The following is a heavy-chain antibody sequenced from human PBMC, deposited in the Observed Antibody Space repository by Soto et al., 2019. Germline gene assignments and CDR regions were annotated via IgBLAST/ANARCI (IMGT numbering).Heavy chain of an antibody. V-gene: IGHV4-59*01. CDR2: IYYSGST. D-gene: IGHD3-22*01. CDR3: ARENDSSGYYYRPFDP. CDR1: GGSISSYY. J-gene: IGHJ5*02. Sequence: SETLSLTCTVSGGSISSYYWSWIRQPPGKGLEWIGYIYYSGSTNYNPSLKSRVTISVDTSKNQFSLKLSSVTAADTAVYYCARENDSSGYYYRPFDPWGQGTLVTVSS.